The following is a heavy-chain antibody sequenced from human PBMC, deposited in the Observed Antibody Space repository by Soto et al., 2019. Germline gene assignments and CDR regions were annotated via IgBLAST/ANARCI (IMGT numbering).Heavy chain of an antibody. D-gene: IGHD3-10*01. CDR1: GFSLTTSGVS. CDR3: AHRQPALVVFDY. J-gene: IGHJ4*02. Sequence: QITLKESGPTLVKPTQTLTLTCTFSGFSLTTSGVSVGCIRQPPGKALEWLALISGSADRRYRPSLNSRLTITKDTCKNPVVPTMTNMDPVDTAAYYCAHRQPALVVFDYWGQGTLVNVSS. V-gene: IGHV2-5*01. CDR2: ISGSADR.